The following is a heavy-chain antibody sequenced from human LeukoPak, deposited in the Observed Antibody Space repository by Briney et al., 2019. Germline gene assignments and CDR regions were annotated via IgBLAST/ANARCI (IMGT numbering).Heavy chain of an antibody. V-gene: IGHV4-4*02. CDR3: ARAVYGGNFAAFDI. CDR2: IYYSGST. J-gene: IGHJ3*02. D-gene: IGHD4-23*01. Sequence: SETLSLTCAVSGGSISSSNWWSWVRQPPGKGLEWIGYIYYSGSTNYNPSLKSRVTISVDTSKNQFSLKLSSVTAADTAVYYCARAVYGGNFAAFDIWGQGTMVTVSS. CDR1: GGSISSSNW.